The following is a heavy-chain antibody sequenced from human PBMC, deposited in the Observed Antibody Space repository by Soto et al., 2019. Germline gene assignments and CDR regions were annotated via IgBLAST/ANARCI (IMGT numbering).Heavy chain of an antibody. V-gene: IGHV3-33*01. CDR1: GFTFKNYG. J-gene: IGHJ4*02. Sequence: QVQLVESGGGVVQPGTSLRLSCAASGFTFKNYGMHWVRQAPGKGLEWVAIVYYDGSNQYYADSVKGRFTNSRDNSKNTLYLQMNSLRVDDTAMYYCARDLSDYWGQGTLVTVSS. CDR2: VYYDGSNQ. CDR3: ARDLSDY.